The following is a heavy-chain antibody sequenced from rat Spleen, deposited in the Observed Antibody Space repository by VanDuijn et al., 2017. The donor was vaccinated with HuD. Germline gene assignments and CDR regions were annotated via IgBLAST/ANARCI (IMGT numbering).Heavy chain of an antibody. J-gene: IGHJ1*01. CDR2: ISYEGGST. D-gene: IGHD1-11*01. Sequence: EVQLVESGGGLVQPGRSLKLSCAASGFTFSDYYMAWVRQAPKKGLEWVASISYEGGSTYYGDSVKGRFIISRDNAKSTLYLQMDSLRSEDTAIYFCTRRGYLSNWYFDFWGPGTMVTVSS. CDR1: GFTFSDYY. V-gene: IGHV5-22*01. CDR3: TRRGYLSNWYFDF.